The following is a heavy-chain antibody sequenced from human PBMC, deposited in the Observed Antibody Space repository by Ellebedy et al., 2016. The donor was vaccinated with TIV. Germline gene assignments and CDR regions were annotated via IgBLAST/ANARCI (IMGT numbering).Heavy chain of an antibody. J-gene: IGHJ6*02. Sequence: SVKVSXXASGGTFSSYAISWVRQAPGQGLEWMGGIIPIFGTANYAQKFQGRVTMTRNTSISTAYMELSSLRSEDTAVYYCARVRGDYGMDVWGQGTTVTVSS. D-gene: IGHD3-10*01. CDR2: IIPIFGTA. CDR3: ARVRGDYGMDV. CDR1: GGTFSSYA. V-gene: IGHV1-69*05.